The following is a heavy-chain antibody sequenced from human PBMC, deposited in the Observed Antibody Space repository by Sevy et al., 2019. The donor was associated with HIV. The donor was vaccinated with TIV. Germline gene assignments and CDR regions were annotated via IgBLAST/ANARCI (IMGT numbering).Heavy chain of an antibody. Sequence: GGSLRLSCAASGFTFSDYGMHWVRQAPGKGLEWEALTSYDGTNKYYADSVRGRFTISRDNSKNTLYLQMNSLRAEDTAVYYCARPGLNARFRDYYYYGMAVWGQGTTVTVSS. D-gene: IGHD3-16*01. V-gene: IGHV3-33*01. CDR3: ARPGLNARFRDYYYYGMAV. CDR2: TSYDGTNK. J-gene: IGHJ6*02. CDR1: GFTFSDYG.